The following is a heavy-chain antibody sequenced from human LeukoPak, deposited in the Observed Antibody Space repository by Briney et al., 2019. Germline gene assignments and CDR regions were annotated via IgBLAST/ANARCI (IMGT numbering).Heavy chain of an antibody. V-gene: IGHV3-30*02. Sequence: GGSLRLSCAASGFTFSSYGLHWVRQAPGKGLEWVAFIRYDVSNKYYADSVKGRFTISRDNSKNTLYLQMNSLRSEDTAVYYCAKDRLQDDYMDVWGKGTTVTVSS. CDR2: IRYDVSNK. CDR3: AKDRLQDDYMDV. D-gene: IGHD5-24*01. J-gene: IGHJ6*03. CDR1: GFTFSSYG.